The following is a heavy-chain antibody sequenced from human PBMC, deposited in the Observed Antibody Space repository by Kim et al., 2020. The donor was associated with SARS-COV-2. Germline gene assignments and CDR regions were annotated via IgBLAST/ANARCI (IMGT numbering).Heavy chain of an antibody. V-gene: IGHV1-46*01. CDR3: ARGTARYYYDSSGYYYAY. CDR2: INPSGGST. Sequence: ASVKVSCKASGYTFTSYYMHWVRQAPGQGLEWMGIINPSGGSTSYAQKFQGRVTMTRDTSTSTVYMELSSLRSEDTAVYYCARGTARYYYDSSGYYYAYWGQGTLVTVSS. J-gene: IGHJ4*02. D-gene: IGHD3-22*01. CDR1: GYTFTSYY.